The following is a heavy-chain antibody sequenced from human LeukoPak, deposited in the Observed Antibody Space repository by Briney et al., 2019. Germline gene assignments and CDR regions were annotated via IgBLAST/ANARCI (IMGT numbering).Heavy chain of an antibody. CDR3: ARELSYGDYRPENWFDP. Sequence: ASVKVSCKSSGYTFTSYGISWVRQAPGQGLEWMGCISAYNGNTNYAQKLQGRVTMTTDTSTSTAYMELRSLRSDDTAVYYCARELSYGDYRPENWFDPWGQGTLVTVSS. D-gene: IGHD4-17*01. CDR1: GYTFTSYG. V-gene: IGHV1-18*01. J-gene: IGHJ5*02. CDR2: ISAYNGNT.